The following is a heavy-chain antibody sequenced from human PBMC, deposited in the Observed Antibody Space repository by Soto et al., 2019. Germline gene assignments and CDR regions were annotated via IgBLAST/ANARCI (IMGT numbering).Heavy chain of an antibody. CDR2: IYYSGST. Sequence: SETLSLTCTVSGGSISSYYWSWIRQPPGKGLEWIGDIYYSGSTNYNPSLKSRVTISVDTSKNQFSLKLSSVTAADTAVYYCARALARYEPEEIGYWGQGTLVTVSS. CDR3: ARALARYEPEEIGY. J-gene: IGHJ4*02. V-gene: IGHV4-59*01. CDR1: GGSISSYY. D-gene: IGHD1-20*01.